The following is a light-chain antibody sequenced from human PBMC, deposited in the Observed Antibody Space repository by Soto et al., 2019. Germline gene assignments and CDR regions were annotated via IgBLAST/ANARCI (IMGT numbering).Light chain of an antibody. V-gene: IGKV3-15*01. Sequence: EIVMTQSPATLSVSPGERATLSCRASQSVSSNLAWYQQKPGQAPRLLIYGASTRATGIPARFSGSGSGTKFTLTISSLQSEDFAVYYCQQYNNWPPHTFGGGTKVDIK. CDR2: GAS. CDR3: QQYNNWPPHT. J-gene: IGKJ4*01. CDR1: QSVSSN.